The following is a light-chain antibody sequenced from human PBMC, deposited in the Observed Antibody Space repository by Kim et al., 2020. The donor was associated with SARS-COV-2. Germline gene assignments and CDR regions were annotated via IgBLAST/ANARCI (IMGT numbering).Light chain of an antibody. CDR2: GAS. V-gene: IGKV1-9*01. CDR3: QQLNSYPRT. Sequence: SASVGDRVTITCRASQGISSYLAWYQQKPGKAPNLLIYGASTLQSGVPSRFSGSGSGTEFTLTISSLQPEDFATYYCQQLNSYPRTFGGGTKVEIK. CDR1: QGISSY. J-gene: IGKJ4*01.